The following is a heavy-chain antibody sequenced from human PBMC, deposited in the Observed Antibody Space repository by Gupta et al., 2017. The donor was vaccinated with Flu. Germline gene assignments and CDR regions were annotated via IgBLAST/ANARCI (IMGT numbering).Heavy chain of an antibody. J-gene: IGHJ6*02. D-gene: IGHD2-2*01. CDR3: TRVSGRDSTFFLDV. V-gene: IGHV3-33*01. CDR1: RFPFRSYG. Sequence: QVQLVESGGGVVQPGRSLRLYCAASRFPFRSYGMHWVRQAPGKGLEWVAVIWYDGSNKYYADSVKGRFTISRDNSKNTLYLQMNSLRVEDTAVYFCTRVSGRDSTFFLDVWGQGTTVTVSS. CDR2: IWYDGSNK.